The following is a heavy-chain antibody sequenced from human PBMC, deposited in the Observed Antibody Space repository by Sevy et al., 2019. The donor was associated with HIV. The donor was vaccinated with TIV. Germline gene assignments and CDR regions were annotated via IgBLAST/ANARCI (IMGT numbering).Heavy chain of an antibody. CDR1: GFTFSLYA. D-gene: IGHD6-19*01. J-gene: IGHJ4*02. V-gene: IGHV3-21*01. Sequence: GGSLRLSWAASGFTFSLYAMNWVRQAPGKGREWVSSISDSGIYKYYADPMKGRLTISRDNAKNSLYQQINSLGVEDTAVYYCARPSSGWTAGDYWGQGTQVTVSS. CDR2: ISDSGIYK. CDR3: ARPSSGWTAGDY.